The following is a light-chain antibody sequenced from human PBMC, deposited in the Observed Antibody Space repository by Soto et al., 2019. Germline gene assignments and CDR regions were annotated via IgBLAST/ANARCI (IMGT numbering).Light chain of an antibody. Sequence: DIPMTQSPSSLSASVGDRVTITCRASQSISSYLNWYQQKPGKAPKLLIYAASSLQSGVPSRFSGSGSGTDFTLTISSLQPEDFATYYCQQSYSTRVTFGQGTRLEIK. J-gene: IGKJ5*01. V-gene: IGKV1-39*01. CDR1: QSISSY. CDR2: AAS. CDR3: QQSYSTRVT.